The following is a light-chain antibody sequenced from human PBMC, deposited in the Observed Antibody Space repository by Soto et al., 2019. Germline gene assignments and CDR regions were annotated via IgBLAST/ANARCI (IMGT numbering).Light chain of an antibody. J-gene: IGLJ1*01. V-gene: IGLV1-40*01. Sequence: QSVLTQPPSISGAPGQRVTISCTGSSSNIGAGSDVRWYHQLPGTAPKLLIYGNTNRPSGVPDRFSGSKSGTSASLAIAGLQTEDEGDYYCQTYDNSLSGLYVFGTGTRSPS. CDR2: GNT. CDR3: QTYDNSLSGLYV. CDR1: SSNIGAGSD.